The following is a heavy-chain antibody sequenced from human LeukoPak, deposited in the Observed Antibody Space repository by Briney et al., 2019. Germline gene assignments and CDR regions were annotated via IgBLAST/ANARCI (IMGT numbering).Heavy chain of an antibody. Sequence: KGGGSVRLSCVASGFSFSDHYMSWTRQAPGEGLEWVAYISYTASYTNNADSVKGRFTISRDNAKNSLYLLMNSLRAEDTAVYYCARDPLQPPVGYWGQRTLVSASS. CDR1: GFSFSDHY. J-gene: IGHJ4*02. V-gene: IGHV3-11*05. CDR2: ISYTASYT. D-gene: IGHD4-11*01. CDR3: ARDPLQPPVGY.